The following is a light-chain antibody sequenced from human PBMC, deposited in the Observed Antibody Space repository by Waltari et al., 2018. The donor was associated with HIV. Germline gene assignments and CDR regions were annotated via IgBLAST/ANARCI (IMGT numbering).Light chain of an antibody. CDR1: RNNVGNHR. V-gene: IGLV10-54*04. CDR3: TTWEISLNAGI. J-gene: IGLJ2*01. Sequence: QAELTQPPSVSRGMRQTANLTCTGNRNNVGNHRVARLQQRQGHPPKLLSYRENKRPSGSSERFPASSSRTAATLTITGVHAEEEAFYFCTTWEISLNAGIFGGGNTLTVL. CDR2: REN.